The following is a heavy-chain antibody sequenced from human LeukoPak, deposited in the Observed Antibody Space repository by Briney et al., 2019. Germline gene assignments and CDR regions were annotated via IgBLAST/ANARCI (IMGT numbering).Heavy chain of an antibody. CDR3: ASRVDTGNFDY. CDR1: GGSISSYY. J-gene: IGHJ4*02. CDR2: IYYSGST. V-gene: IGHV4-59*08. Sequence: SETLSLTCTVSGGSISSYYWSWIRQPPGKGLEWIGYIYYSGSTNYNPSLKSRVTISVDTSKNQFSLKLSSVTAADTAVYYCASRVDTGNFDYWGQGTLVTVSS. D-gene: IGHD5-18*01.